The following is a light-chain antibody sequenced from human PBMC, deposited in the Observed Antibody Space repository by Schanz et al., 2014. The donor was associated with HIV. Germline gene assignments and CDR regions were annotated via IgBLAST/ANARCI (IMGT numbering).Light chain of an antibody. CDR3: QQCVTYPYS. V-gene: IGKV1-5*03. CDR2: KAS. Sequence: DIQMTQFPSTLSASVGDRVSIICRSSQSISSWLAWYQQKPGKAPKLLIYKASRLESGVPSRFSGSGSGTSFTLTITSLQPDDFATYYCQQCVTYPYSFGQGTRLDVK. J-gene: IGKJ2*03. CDR1: QSISSW.